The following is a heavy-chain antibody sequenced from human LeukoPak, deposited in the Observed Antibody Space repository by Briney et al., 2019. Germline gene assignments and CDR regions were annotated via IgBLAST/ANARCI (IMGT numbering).Heavy chain of an antibody. CDR2: IYISGSN. V-gene: IGHV4-4*07. CDR3: ARALNPLPGTYYFDY. CDR1: GSSINSHF. J-gene: IGHJ4*02. Sequence: SETLSLTCSVSGSSINSHFWTWIRQPAGKGLEWIGRIYISGSNDYSPSLKSRVTMSVDTSKNQFSLNLISVTAADTAVYYCARALNPLPGTYYFDYWGQGTLVTVSS. D-gene: IGHD2-15*01.